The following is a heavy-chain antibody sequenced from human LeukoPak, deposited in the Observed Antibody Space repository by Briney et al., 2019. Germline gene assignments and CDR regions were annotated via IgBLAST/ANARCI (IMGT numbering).Heavy chain of an antibody. Sequence: GASVKVSCEVSGYTLTELSMHWVRQAPGKGLEWMGGFDPEDGETIYAQQFQGRVTMTEDTSTDTAYMELSSLRSEDTAVYYCATVWTQYSSSWSPLDYWGQGTLVTVSS. D-gene: IGHD6-13*01. V-gene: IGHV1-24*01. J-gene: IGHJ4*02. CDR2: FDPEDGET. CDR1: GYTLTELS. CDR3: ATVWTQYSSSWSPLDY.